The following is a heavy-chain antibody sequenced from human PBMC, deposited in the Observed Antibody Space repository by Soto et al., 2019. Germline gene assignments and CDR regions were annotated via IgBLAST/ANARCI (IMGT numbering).Heavy chain of an antibody. CDR2: IYYTGST. Sequence: SETLSLTCSVSGASIRSGGYYWSWLRQSPGKGLEWSGHIYYTGSTFYSPSLKSRLTISLDTPKNQFSLDLNSVTTADTAMYYCARIEMASIKWGRGTLVTVSS. CDR1: GASIRSGGYY. V-gene: IGHV4-31*03. D-gene: IGHD5-12*01. CDR3: ARIEMASIK. J-gene: IGHJ4*02.